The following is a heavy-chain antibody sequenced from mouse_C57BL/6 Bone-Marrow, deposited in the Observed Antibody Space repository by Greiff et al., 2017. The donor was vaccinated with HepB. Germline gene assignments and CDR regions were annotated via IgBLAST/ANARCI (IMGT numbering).Heavy chain of an antibody. CDR3: ARKGYGSSPWFAY. CDR1: GYTFTSYW. D-gene: IGHD1-1*01. J-gene: IGHJ3*01. Sequence: VQLQQPGAELVRPGSSVKLSCKASGYTFTSYWMDWVKQRPGQGLEWIGNIYPSDSETHYNQKFKDKATLTVDKSSSTAYMQLSSLTSEDSAVYYCARKGYGSSPWFAYWGQGTLVTVSA. V-gene: IGHV1-61*01. CDR2: IYPSDSET.